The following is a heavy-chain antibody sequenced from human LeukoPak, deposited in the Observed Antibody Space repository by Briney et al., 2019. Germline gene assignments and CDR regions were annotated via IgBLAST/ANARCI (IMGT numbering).Heavy chain of an antibody. CDR1: GGSFSGYY. Sequence: SETLSLTCAVYGGSFSGYYWSWIHQPPGKGLEWIGEINHSGSTNYNPSLKSRVTISVDTSKNQFSLKLSSVTAADTAVYYCARGLRYFDWLSNNGMDVWGQGTTVTVSS. J-gene: IGHJ6*02. CDR3: ARGLRYFDWLSNNGMDV. D-gene: IGHD3-9*01. V-gene: IGHV4-34*01. CDR2: INHSGST.